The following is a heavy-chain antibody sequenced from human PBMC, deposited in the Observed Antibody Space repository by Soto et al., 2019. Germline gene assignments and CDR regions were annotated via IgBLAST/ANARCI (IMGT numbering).Heavy chain of an antibody. V-gene: IGHV3-23*01. CDR3: AKDVVAARRGSWFDP. J-gene: IGHJ5*02. D-gene: IGHD3-16*01. CDR1: GFTFISYA. CDR2: ISGSGGST. Sequence: EVQLLESGGGLVQPGGSLRLSCAASGFTFISYAMSWVRQAPGKGLEWVSAISGSGGSTYYADSVKGRFTISGDNSKNTLYLHMNRRRAADTAVYYCAKDVVAARRGSWFDPWGQGTLVTVSS.